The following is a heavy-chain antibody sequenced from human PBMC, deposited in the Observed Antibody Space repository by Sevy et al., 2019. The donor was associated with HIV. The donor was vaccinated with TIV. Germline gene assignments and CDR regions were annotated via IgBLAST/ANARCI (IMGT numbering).Heavy chain of an antibody. V-gene: IGHV3-7*01. J-gene: IGHJ4*02. CDR3: VRAGAFGTYDS. Sequence: GGSLRLSCAASGFNFNKYGMRWVRQVPGKGLEYVASIKGDGSEKYYMDSVKGRFTISRDNAENSVYLQMNSLRAEDTAVYHCVRAGAFGTYDSWGQGTLVTVSS. CDR2: IKGDGSEK. D-gene: IGHD3-10*01. CDR1: GFNFNKYG.